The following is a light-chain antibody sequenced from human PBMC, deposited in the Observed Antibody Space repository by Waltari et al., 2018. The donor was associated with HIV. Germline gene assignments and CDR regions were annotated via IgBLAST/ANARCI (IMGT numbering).Light chain of an antibody. Sequence: QSVLRQPPSASGTPGQRVTISCSGGRFNIGSNSVSWYQQLPGMAPKLLIYGNNRRPSGVPDRFSGSKSGTSASLAISGLQSDDEAHYYCAAWDDNLNALFGGGTKLTVL. CDR1: RFNIGSNS. J-gene: IGLJ2*01. CDR2: GNN. V-gene: IGLV1-44*01. CDR3: AAWDDNLNAL.